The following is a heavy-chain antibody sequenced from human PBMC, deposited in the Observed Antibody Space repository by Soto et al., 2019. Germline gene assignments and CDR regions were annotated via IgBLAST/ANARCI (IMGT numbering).Heavy chain of an antibody. CDR3: ARDKITGLLVY. V-gene: IGHV4-34*01. Sequence: QVQLQQWGAGLLKPSETLSLTCAVYGGTFSGYYWTWIRQPPGTGLEWIGEINHSGSTNYNPAIKRRVTISVDTSKNQFSLKLTSVTAADTAVYYCARDKITGLLVYWVKGTLVTVSS. J-gene: IGHJ4*02. CDR2: INHSGST. CDR1: GGTFSGYY. D-gene: IGHD3-16*01.